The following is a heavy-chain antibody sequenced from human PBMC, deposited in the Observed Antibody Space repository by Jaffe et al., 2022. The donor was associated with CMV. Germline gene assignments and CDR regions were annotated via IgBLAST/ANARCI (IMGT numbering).Heavy chain of an antibody. CDR2: ISAYNGNT. CDR3: ARGTTVTIHTPYYYYYYGMDV. J-gene: IGHJ6*02. Sequence: QVQLVQSGAEVKKPGASVKVSCKASGYTFTSYGISWVRQAPGQGLEWMGWISAYNGNTNYAQKLQGRVTMTTDTSTSTAYMELRSLRSDDTAVYYCARGTTVTIHTPYYYYYYGMDVWGQGTTVTVSS. D-gene: IGHD4-17*01. V-gene: IGHV1-18*01. CDR1: GYTFTSYG.